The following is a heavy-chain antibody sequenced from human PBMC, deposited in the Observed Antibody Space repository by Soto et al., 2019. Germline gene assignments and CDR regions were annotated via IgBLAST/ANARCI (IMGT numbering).Heavy chain of an antibody. V-gene: IGHV3-33*01. D-gene: IGHD1-26*01. CDR1: GFTFSSYG. J-gene: IGHJ4*02. Sequence: GGSLRLSCAASGFTFSSYGMHWVRQAPGKGLEWVAVIWYDGSNKYYADSVKGRFTISRDNSKNTLYLQMNSLRAEDTAVYYCASSGGSYSIWGQGTLVTVSS. CDR2: IWYDGSNK. CDR3: ASSGGSYSI.